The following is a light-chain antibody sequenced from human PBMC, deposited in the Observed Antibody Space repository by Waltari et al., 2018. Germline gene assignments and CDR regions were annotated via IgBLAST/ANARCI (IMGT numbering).Light chain of an antibody. J-gene: IGKJ4*01. CDR1: QGIRSY. CDR2: GAS. V-gene: IGKV1-9*01. CDR3: QHLNTYMLT. Sequence: DIRLTQSPSFLSASVGDRVIISCRASQGIRSYLAWYQLKPGKAPKLLITGASTLQSGVPSRFSGSGSGTDFTLTISSLQPEDFATYYCQHLNTYMLTFGGGTKVEIK.